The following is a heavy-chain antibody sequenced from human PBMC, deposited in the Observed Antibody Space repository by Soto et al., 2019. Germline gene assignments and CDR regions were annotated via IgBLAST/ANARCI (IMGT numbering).Heavy chain of an antibody. V-gene: IGHV3-21*02. CDR2: INGRSNYK. CDR1: GFALTTYT. CDR3: VREDGVVGASSAFDP. Sequence: EVQLVESGGGLVAPGGSLRLSCVASGFALTTYTMNWVRQAPGTGLEWVSSINGRSNYKYYSDSVKGRFTVSRDNAQNSLFLQMSRLGPEDTAVYYCVREDGVVGASSAFDPWGQGTLVTVSS. D-gene: IGHD1-26*01. J-gene: IGHJ5*02.